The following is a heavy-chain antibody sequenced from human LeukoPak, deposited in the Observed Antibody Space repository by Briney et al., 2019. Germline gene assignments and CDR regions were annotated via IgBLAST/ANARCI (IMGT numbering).Heavy chain of an antibody. Sequence: GGSLRLSCVASGFTFDDYGMSWVRQASGKGLEWVSGINWNGASTNYADSVQGRFTISRDNAKNSLFLQMSSLRAEDTALYFCARGGYSYGYAGVSPHYMAIWGKGTMVTVSS. CDR2: INWNGAST. CDR3: ARGGYSYGYAGVSPHYMAI. CDR1: GFTFDDYG. V-gene: IGHV3-20*04. J-gene: IGHJ6*03. D-gene: IGHD5-18*01.